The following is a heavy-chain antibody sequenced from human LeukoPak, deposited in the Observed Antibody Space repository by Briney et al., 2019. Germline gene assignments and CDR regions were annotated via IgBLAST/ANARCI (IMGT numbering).Heavy chain of an antibody. CDR2: INYSGTT. J-gene: IGHJ4*01. Sequence: SETLSLTCTVSSGSFSSSSYFCGWIRQSPGMGLEWIATINYSGTTYYNPSLKSRVTTSVDTSRNQFSLKLTSVTAPDTAVYYCARLRGGVQLWGDWGQGALVTVSS. CDR1: SGSFSSSSYF. D-gene: IGHD3-10*01. CDR3: ARLRGGVQLWGD. V-gene: IGHV4-39*01.